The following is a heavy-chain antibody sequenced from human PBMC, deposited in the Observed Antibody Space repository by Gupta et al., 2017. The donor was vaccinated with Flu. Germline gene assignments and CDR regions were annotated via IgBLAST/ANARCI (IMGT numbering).Heavy chain of an antibody. V-gene: IGHV3-21*06. J-gene: IGHJ4*02. CDR3: ARARGNDWYLDY. D-gene: IGHD3-9*01. CDR2: ITHKSRDI. Sequence: EVQLVESEGGLVEPGGSLRLPCAASGFSFSDYSMKWVRQAPGKGLEWLSSITHKSRDIYYADSVKGRFTISKDNAGNSLYLQMNSLRAEDTGVYYCARARGNDWYLDYWGQGTLVTVSS. CDR1: GFSFSDYS.